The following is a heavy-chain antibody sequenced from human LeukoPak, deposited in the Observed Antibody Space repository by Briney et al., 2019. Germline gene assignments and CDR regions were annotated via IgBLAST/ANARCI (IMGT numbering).Heavy chain of an antibody. CDR3: VREEAHTYNFDF. CDR2: LKSSGDTT. CDR1: GYTFTSYH. D-gene: IGHD5-18*01. J-gene: IGHJ4*02. V-gene: IGHV1-46*01. Sequence: ASVKVSCKTSGYTFTSYHMHWVRQAPGQGLEWVGILKSSGDTTVYAQKFQGRVTVTRDTSTCTVYMELSSLSSEDTALYYCVREEAHTYNFDFWGPGTLVTVSS.